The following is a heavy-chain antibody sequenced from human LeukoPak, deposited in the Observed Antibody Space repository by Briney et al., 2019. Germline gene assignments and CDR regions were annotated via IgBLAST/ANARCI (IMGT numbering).Heavy chain of an antibody. D-gene: IGHD3-10*01. CDR3: ARVSLGRGAPDYYFDY. CDR1: GDSISNYY. V-gene: IGHV4-4*07. J-gene: IGHJ4*02. Sequence: SETLSLTCTVSGDSISNYYWSWIRQPAGKGLEWVGRIYTSGSTNYNPSLKSRVTMSVDPSKNQFSLKLSSVPAADTAVYYCARVSLGRGAPDYYFDYWGQGTLVTVSS. CDR2: IYTSGST.